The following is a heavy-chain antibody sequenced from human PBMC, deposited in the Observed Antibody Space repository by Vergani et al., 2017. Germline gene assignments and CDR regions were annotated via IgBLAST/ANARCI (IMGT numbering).Heavy chain of an antibody. Sequence: QVQLVQSGAEVKKPGSSVKVSCKASGGTFSSYTISWVRQAPGQGLEWMGRIIPILGIANYAQKFQGRVTITADKSTSTAYMELSSLRSEDTAVYYCARSIAAANYYYYGMDVRGQGTTVTVSS. CDR3: ARSIAAANYYYYGMDV. CDR2: IIPILGIA. J-gene: IGHJ6*02. V-gene: IGHV1-69*02. CDR1: GGTFSSYT. D-gene: IGHD6-13*01.